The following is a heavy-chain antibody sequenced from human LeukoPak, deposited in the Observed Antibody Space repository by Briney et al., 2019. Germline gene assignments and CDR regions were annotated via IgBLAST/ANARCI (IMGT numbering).Heavy chain of an antibody. V-gene: IGHV3-30*18. D-gene: IGHD5-12*01. CDR3: AKDVYSGYDWPGSAFDI. Sequence: GGSLRLSCAASGFTFSSYGMHWVRQAPGKGLEWVAVISYDGTNKYYADSVKGRFTISRDNSKNTLYLQLNSLRAEDTAVYYCAKDVYSGYDWPGSAFDIWGQGTMVAVSS. CDR2: ISYDGTNK. CDR1: GFTFSSYG. J-gene: IGHJ3*02.